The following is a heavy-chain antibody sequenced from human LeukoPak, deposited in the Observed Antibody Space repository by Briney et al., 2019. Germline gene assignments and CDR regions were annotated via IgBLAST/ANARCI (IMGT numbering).Heavy chain of an antibody. CDR3: ARDASSSGWYSGDY. Sequence: ASVKVSCKASGYTFTGYYMHWVRQAPGQGLEWMGRINPNSGGTNYAQKFQGRVTMTGDTSISTAYMELSRLRSDDTAVYYCARDASSSGWYSGDYWGQGTLVTVSS. CDR1: GYTFTGYY. D-gene: IGHD6-19*01. V-gene: IGHV1-2*06. CDR2: INPNSGGT. J-gene: IGHJ4*02.